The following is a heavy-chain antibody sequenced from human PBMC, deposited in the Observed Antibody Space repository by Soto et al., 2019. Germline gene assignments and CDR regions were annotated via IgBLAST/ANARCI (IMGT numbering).Heavy chain of an antibody. Sequence: QVQLLQSGAEVKKPGASVKVSCKNSGYTLTSYHISWVLQAPGQGLEWMGWISAYNTNTNYSQKFQGRVTMTTDTLTCTAYMELRSLRADDTAVYYCARDTPPPEYWGQGTLVTVSS. CDR3: ARDTPPPEY. CDR1: GYTLTSYH. V-gene: IGHV1-18*01. J-gene: IGHJ4*02. CDR2: ISAYNTNT.